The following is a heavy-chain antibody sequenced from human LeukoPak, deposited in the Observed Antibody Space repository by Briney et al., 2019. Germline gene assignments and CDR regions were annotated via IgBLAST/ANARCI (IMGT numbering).Heavy chain of an antibody. V-gene: IGHV1-18*01. CDR3: ARATAYYDTSDYFVY. J-gene: IGHJ4*02. D-gene: IGHD3-22*01. CDR1: GYTFTSSG. Sequence: VASVKVSCKASGYTFTSSGISWVRQAPGQGLEWVGWISAYNGYTNYAQKLQGRVTMTTDTSTSTAYMELRSLRSDDTAVYFCARATAYYDTSDYFVYWGQGTLVTVSS. CDR2: ISAYNGYT.